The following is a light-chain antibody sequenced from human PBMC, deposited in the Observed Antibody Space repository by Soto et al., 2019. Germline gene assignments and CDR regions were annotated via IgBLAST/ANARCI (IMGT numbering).Light chain of an antibody. CDR3: QKYNGAPRA. J-gene: IGKJ1*01. CDR2: AAS. V-gene: IGKV1-27*01. CDR1: QGISNY. Sequence: DIQMTQSPSSLSASVGDRVTITYRASQGISNYLAWYQQKPGKVPKLLIYAASTLLSGVPSRFSGSGSGTDFTLTISSLQPDDVATYYCQKYNGAPRAFGQGTKVEIK.